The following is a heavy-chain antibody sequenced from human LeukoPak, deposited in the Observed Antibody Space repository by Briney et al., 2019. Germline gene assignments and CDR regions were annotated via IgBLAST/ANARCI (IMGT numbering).Heavy chain of an antibody. CDR1: GYSFTTFG. D-gene: IGHD6-19*01. CDR2: ISAYSTYTGNT. Sequence: GASVKVSCKASGYSFTTFGISWVRQAPGQGLEWMGWISAYSTYTGNTNYAQKFQGRVLMTTDTSTNIDYMELRSLRSDDTAVYYCTRDLGDMAAGVFYDYWGQGTLVTVSS. V-gene: IGHV1-18*01. J-gene: IGHJ4*02. CDR3: TRDLGDMAAGVFYDY.